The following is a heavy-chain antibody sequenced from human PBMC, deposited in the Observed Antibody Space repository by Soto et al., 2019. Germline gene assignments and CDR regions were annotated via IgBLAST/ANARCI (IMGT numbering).Heavy chain of an antibody. Sequence: GGSLRLSCAASGFTVSSNYMSWVRQAPGKGLEWVSVIYSGGSTYYADSVKGRFTISRDNSKNTLYLQMNSLRAEDTAVYYCARDHPRRDGAYYYYYGMDVWGQGTTVTVSS. J-gene: IGHJ6*02. CDR1: GFTVSSNY. CDR3: ARDHPRRDGAYYYYYGMDV. D-gene: IGHD1-26*01. V-gene: IGHV3-53*01. CDR2: IYSGGST.